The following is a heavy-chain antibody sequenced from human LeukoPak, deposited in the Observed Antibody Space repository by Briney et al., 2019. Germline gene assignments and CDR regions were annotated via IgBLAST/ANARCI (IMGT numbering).Heavy chain of an antibody. Sequence: GGSLRLSCAASGFTVSSNYMSWVRQAPGKGLEWVSVIYSGGSTYYADSVKGQFTISRDNSKNTLYLQMNSLRAEDTAVYYCARASGWLLEVYYFDYWGQGTLVTVSS. CDR1: GFTVSSNY. CDR3: ARASGWLLEVYYFDY. V-gene: IGHV3-53*01. D-gene: IGHD5-18*01. J-gene: IGHJ4*02. CDR2: IYSGGST.